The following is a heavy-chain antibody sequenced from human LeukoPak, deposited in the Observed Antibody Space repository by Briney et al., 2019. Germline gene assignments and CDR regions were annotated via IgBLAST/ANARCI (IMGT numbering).Heavy chain of an antibody. V-gene: IGHV3-7*01. CDR3: ARMNLAAALDI. D-gene: IGHD1-14*01. CDR1: GFTFSSYW. CDR2: IKQDGSEK. Sequence: PGGSLRLSCAASGFTFSSYWMSWVRQAPGKGLEWVANIKQDGSEKYYVDSVKGRFTISRDNAKNSLYLQMNSLRAEDTAIYYCARMNLAAALDIWGQGTIVSVSS. J-gene: IGHJ3*02.